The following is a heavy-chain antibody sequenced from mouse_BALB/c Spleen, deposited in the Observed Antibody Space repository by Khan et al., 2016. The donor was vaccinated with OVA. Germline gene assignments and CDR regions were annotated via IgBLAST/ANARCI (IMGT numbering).Heavy chain of an antibody. Sequence: QIQLVQSGPELKKPGETVKISCTASGYTFTNYGMNWVKQAPGKGLKWMGWINTYTGEPTYADDFKGRFAFSLETSASTAYLQINNLKNEDTATYFCASGSYWYIDVWGSGTTVTVSS. CDR2: INTYTGEP. CDR3: ASGSYWYIDV. D-gene: IGHD1-1*01. CDR1: GYTFTNYG. J-gene: IGHJ1*01. V-gene: IGHV9-3-1*01.